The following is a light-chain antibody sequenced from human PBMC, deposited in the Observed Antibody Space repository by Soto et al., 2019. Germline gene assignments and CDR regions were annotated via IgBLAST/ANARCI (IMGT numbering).Light chain of an antibody. CDR2: AAF. J-gene: IGKJ2*01. CDR1: QSISTF. CDR3: QQSYTTPET. V-gene: IGKV1-39*01. Sequence: DIQMTQSPSSLSASVGDRVTITCRASQSISTFLNWYQQKPGKAPELLIYAAFTLQSGAPSRFFGGGSGTEFTLTISSLQPEDLGTYYCQQSYTTPETFGQGTKLEIK.